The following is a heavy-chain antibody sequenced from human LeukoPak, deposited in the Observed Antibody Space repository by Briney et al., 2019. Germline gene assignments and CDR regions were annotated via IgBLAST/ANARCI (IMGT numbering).Heavy chain of an antibody. CDR3: ARGGTTVTTVDAFDI. J-gene: IGHJ3*02. CDR1: GYTFTTYD. CDR2: MNPNSANT. V-gene: IGHV1-8*03. Sequence: ASVKVSRKASGYTFTTYDINWVRQATGQGLEWMGWMNPNSANTGYAQRFQGRVTITRNTSISTAYMELSSLRSEDTAVYYCARGGTTVTTVDAFDIWGQGTLVTVSS. D-gene: IGHD4-17*01.